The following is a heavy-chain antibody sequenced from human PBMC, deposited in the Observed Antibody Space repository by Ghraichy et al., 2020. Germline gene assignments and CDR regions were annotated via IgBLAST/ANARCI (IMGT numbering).Heavy chain of an antibody. CDR2: ISTSSSYI. J-gene: IGHJ4*02. Sequence: GGSLRLSCAASGFTFSSHNMNWVRQAPGKGLEWVSSISTSSSYIYYADSLKGRFTISRDNAKNSLYLNMDSLRAEDTAVYYCARESHEYSAYPAALNYWGQGTLVTVSS. CDR1: GFTFSSHN. D-gene: IGHD5-12*01. V-gene: IGHV3-21*01. CDR3: ARESHEYSAYPAALNY.